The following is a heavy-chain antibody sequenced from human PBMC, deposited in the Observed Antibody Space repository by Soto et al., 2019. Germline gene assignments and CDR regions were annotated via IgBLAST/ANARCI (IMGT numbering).Heavy chain of an antibody. J-gene: IGHJ4*02. CDR3: ARALDFWSAYFDY. CDR2: ISTSDSYI. CDR1: GFTFSSYS. D-gene: IGHD3-3*01. V-gene: IGHV3-21*01. Sequence: PRGVLKISCAASGFTFSSYSMNWVRQAPGKGLEWVSSISTSDSYIYYADSVKGRFTITRDNAKKSLFLQMNSLSAEDMALYYCARALDFWSAYFDYWGQGSLVTVSS.